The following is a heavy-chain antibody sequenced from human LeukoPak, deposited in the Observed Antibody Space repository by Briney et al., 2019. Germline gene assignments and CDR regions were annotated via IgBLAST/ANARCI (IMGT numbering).Heavy chain of an antibody. D-gene: IGHD2-2*01. CDR2: IYYSGST. CDR1: GVSFSGYY. J-gene: IGHJ4*02. V-gene: IGHV4-34*01. Sequence: PSETLSLTCAIYGVSFSGYYWSWIRQPPGKGLEWIGSIYYSGSTYYNPSLKSRVTISVDTSKNQFSLKLSSVTAADTAVYYCAALLGYCSSTSCYNFDYWGQGTLVTVSS. CDR3: AALLGYCSSTSCYNFDY.